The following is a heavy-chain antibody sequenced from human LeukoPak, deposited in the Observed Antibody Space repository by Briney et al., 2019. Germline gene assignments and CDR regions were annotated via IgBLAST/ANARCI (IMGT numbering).Heavy chain of an antibody. J-gene: IGHJ4*02. CDR3: ARNFPGVGCSGGSCYDY. D-gene: IGHD2-15*01. Sequence: PSGTLSLTCGVSGASISSSSYYWGWIRQPPGKGLEWIGTIYYSGTTYYNPSLKSRVTISIDTSKNQFSLKLSSVTAADTAVYYCARNFPGVGCSGGSCYDYWGQGTLVTVSS. CDR1: GASISSSSYY. CDR2: IYYSGTT. V-gene: IGHV4-39*07.